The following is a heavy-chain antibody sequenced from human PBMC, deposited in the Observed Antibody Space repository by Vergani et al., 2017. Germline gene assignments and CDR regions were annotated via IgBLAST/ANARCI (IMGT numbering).Heavy chain of an antibody. D-gene: IGHD1-26*01. Sequence: EVHLVESGGGLVQPGGSLRLSCVGSGFKLDEYWMSWVRQAPGKGLEWVADMKEDGADKKYVDSVKGRFTISRDNAKNSLFLQMNSVRAEDTAVYFCAREGHLVGPDLDYWGQGTLVTVSS. V-gene: IGHV3-7*01. J-gene: IGHJ4*02. CDR2: MKEDGADK. CDR3: AREGHLVGPDLDY. CDR1: GFKLDEYW.